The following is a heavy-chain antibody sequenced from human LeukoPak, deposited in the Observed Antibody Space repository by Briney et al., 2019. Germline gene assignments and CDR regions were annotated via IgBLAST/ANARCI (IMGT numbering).Heavy chain of an antibody. V-gene: IGHV3-7*01. Sequence: LPGGSLRLSCAASGFTFSNAWMSWVRQAPGKGLEWVGNIKADGSEAYHVDSVKGRFTISRDNARNSLFLQMNSLRVEDTAVYYCASQSYARFDPWGQGTLVTVSS. D-gene: IGHD3-16*01. CDR1: GFTFSNAW. CDR2: IKADGSEA. CDR3: ASQSYARFDP. J-gene: IGHJ5*02.